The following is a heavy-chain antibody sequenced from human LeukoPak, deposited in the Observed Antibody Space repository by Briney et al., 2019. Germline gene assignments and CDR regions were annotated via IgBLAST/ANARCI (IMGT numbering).Heavy chain of an antibody. CDR1: GDSLSSSTCN. CDR3: TRDQVDYDTPDHFDY. Sequence: SQTLSLTCKVSGDSLSSSTCNWSWIRQPPGKGLEWIGYISQSGNSYFTPSLKSRATISVARSKYQFSPTLTSVTAADTAVYYCTRDQVDYDTPDHFDYWGKGTLVTVSS. CDR2: ISQSGNS. J-gene: IGHJ4*02. V-gene: IGHV4-30-2*01. D-gene: IGHD3-22*01.